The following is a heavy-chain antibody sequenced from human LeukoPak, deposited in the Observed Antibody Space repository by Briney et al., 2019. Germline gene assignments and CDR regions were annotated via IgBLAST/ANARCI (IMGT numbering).Heavy chain of an antibody. V-gene: IGHV4-34*01. CDR2: IKHCGST. J-gene: IGHJ3*02. CDR3: ARGRYCSADICSGGDAFDI. CDR1: GGSFSGYY. D-gene: IGHD2-15*01. Sequence: ETLSLPCAVCGGSFSGYYWPWIRQPPGRGLEWIGEIKHCGSTNYHPSLERRVTMSVGTSKDQISLKQTAVTAADPAVYYCARGRYCSADICSGGDAFDIWGQGTMVSVSS.